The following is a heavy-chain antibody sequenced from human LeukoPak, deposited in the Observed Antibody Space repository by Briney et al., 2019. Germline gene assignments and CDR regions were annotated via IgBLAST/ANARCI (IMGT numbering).Heavy chain of an antibody. Sequence: PSETLSLTCTISGGSLSTYYWSWIRQPPGKGLEWIGYPYYSGSTNYNPSLKRRVTISVDTSKNQFSLKLSSVTAADTAVYYCARVSLEFSFGFGEPNFDCWGQGTLVTVSS. CDR1: GGSLSTYY. CDR3: ARVSLEFSFGFGEPNFDC. CDR2: PYYSGST. J-gene: IGHJ4*02. V-gene: IGHV4-59*01. D-gene: IGHD3-10*01.